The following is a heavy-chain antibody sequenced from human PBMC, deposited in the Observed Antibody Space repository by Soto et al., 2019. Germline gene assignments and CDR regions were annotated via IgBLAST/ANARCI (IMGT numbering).Heavy chain of an antibody. Sequence: QVQLQESGPGLVKPSETLSLTCTVSGVSISNNYWSWILQPPGKGLEWIGYIYYNGNTNYNPSLKSRVTMSVDTSRNQISLKLTTVTAADTAVYYCTRANWYSEYWGQGTLVTVSS. CDR2: IYYNGNT. J-gene: IGHJ4*02. CDR1: GVSISNNY. D-gene: IGHD7-27*01. V-gene: IGHV4-59*01. CDR3: TRANWYSEY.